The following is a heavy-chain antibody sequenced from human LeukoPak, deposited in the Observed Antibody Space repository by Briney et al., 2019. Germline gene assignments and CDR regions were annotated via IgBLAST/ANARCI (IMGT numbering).Heavy chain of an antibody. CDR1: QYPLSKLT. Sequence: ASVKVSCKASQYPLSKLTMHWVRPAPGKGLEWMGGFDYEAGETVYAQKFQGRVTMIEDISTDTAYMELSSLRSEDTAMYYCATGVFYSFDYWGQGTLVTVSS. CDR2: FDYEAGET. V-gene: IGHV1-24*01. J-gene: IGHJ4*02. CDR3: ATGVFYSFDY.